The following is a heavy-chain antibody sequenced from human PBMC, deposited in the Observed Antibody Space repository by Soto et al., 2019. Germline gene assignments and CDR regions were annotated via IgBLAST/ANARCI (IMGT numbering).Heavy chain of an antibody. D-gene: IGHD2-2*01. J-gene: IGHJ6*02. CDR1: GGTFSSYA. Sequence: QVQLVQSGAEVKKPGSSVKVSCKASGGTFSSYAISWVRQAPGQGLEWMGGIIPIFGTANYAQKFQGRVTITADESXSXXYRELSSLRSEDTAVYYGARDVVVPAATYYYGMDVWGPGTTVTVSS. CDR3: ARDVVVPAATYYYGMDV. V-gene: IGHV1-69*12. CDR2: IIPIFGTA.